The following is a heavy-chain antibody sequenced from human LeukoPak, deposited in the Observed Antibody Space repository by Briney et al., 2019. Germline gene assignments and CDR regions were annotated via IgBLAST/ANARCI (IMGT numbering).Heavy chain of an antibody. CDR2: IWYDGSNK. D-gene: IGHD3-9*01. CDR1: GFTFSSYG. Sequence: GGSLRLSCAASGFTFSSYGMHWVRQASGKGLEWVAVIWYDGSNKYYADYVKGRFTISRDNSKNTLYLQMNSLRAEDTAAYYCAREDSISDAFDIWGQGTMVTVSS. V-gene: IGHV3-33*01. J-gene: IGHJ3*02. CDR3: AREDSISDAFDI.